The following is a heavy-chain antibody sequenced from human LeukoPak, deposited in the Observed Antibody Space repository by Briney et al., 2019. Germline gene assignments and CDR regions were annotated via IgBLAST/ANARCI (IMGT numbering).Heavy chain of an antibody. V-gene: IGHV1-3*01. Sequence: ASVKVSCKASGYTFTSYAIHWVRQAPGQRLEWMGWISAGNGNTKYSQNFQGRVTFISNTSATTAFMELSSLRSEDTAVYYCARVTSSGWYYYYYGVDVWGQGTTVTVSS. J-gene: IGHJ6*02. CDR1: GYTFTSYA. CDR3: ARVTSSGWYYYYYGVDV. CDR2: ISAGNGNT. D-gene: IGHD6-19*01.